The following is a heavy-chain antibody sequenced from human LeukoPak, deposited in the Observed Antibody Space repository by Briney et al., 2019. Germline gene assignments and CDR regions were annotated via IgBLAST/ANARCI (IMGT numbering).Heavy chain of an antibody. CDR1: GFTFRTYG. Sequence: GGSLRLSCAASGFTFRTYGMNWVRQAPGKGLEWVSYISSSSPTIFYTDSVKGRFTISRDNAKNSLYLQMNGLRDEDTAVYYCARDSGLIVGAPNLDYWGQGTLVTVSS. CDR2: ISSSSPTI. J-gene: IGHJ4*02. CDR3: ARDSGLIVGAPNLDY. D-gene: IGHD1-26*01. V-gene: IGHV3-48*02.